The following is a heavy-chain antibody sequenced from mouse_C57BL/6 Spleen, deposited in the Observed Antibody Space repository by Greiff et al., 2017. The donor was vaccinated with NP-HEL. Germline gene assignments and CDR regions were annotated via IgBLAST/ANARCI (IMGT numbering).Heavy chain of an antibody. CDR2: ISSGGDYI. CDR3: TRDQDRYGSPHWYFDV. CDR1: GFTFSSYA. Sequence: EVKVVESGEGLVKPGGSLKLSCAASGFTFSSYAMSWVRQTPEKRLEWVAYISSGGDYIYYADTVKGRFTISRDNARNTLYLQMSSLKSEDTAMYYCTRDQDRYGSPHWYFDVWGTGTTVTVSS. D-gene: IGHD1-1*01. V-gene: IGHV5-9-1*02. J-gene: IGHJ1*03.